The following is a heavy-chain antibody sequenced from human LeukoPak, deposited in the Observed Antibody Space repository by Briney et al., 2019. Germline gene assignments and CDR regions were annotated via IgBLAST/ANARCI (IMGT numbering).Heavy chain of an antibody. D-gene: IGHD5-12*01. CDR2: IKSRTDGGTT. CDR3: ATEFYSNGYDY. Sequence: GGSLRLSCAASGFTFSSAWMTWVRRTPGKGLEWVGHIKSRTDGGTTDYAAPVKGRFTVSRDDSKNTVYLQMNSLKTEDSAVYFCATEFYSNGYDYWGQGTLVTVSS. J-gene: IGHJ4*02. V-gene: IGHV3-15*01. CDR1: GFTFSSAW.